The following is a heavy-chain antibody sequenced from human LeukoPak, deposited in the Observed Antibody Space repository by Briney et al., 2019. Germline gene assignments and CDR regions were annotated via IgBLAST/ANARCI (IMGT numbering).Heavy chain of an antibody. CDR2: INTDGTVT. CDR3: ATKQWLAPPPDS. CDR1: GFTFSKYW. V-gene: IGHV3-74*01. J-gene: IGHJ4*02. D-gene: IGHD6-19*01. Sequence: GGSLRLSCAASGFTFSKYWMLWVRQAPGKGLESVSRINTDGTVTTYADSVKGRFTVSRDNADITMFLQMNSVRDEDTAVYYCATKQWLAPPPDSWGQGTPVTVSS.